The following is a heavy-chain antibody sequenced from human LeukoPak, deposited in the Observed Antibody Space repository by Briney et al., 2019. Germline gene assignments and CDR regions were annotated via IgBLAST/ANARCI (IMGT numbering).Heavy chain of an antibody. CDR1: GFTVSRNY. D-gene: IGHD2-8*02. CDR3: ARDTGSMAARYFDF. Sequence: PGGSLRLSCAASGFTVSRNYMSWVRQAPGKGLEWVSVIYSGGSTYYADSVKGRFTISRDNSKNTLYLQMNSLRAEDTAVYYCARDTGSMAARYFDFWGQGTLVTVSS. J-gene: IGHJ4*02. V-gene: IGHV3-53*01. CDR2: IYSGGST.